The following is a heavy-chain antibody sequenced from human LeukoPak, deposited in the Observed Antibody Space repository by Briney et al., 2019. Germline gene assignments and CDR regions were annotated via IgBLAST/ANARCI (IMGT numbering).Heavy chain of an antibody. D-gene: IGHD3-10*01. J-gene: IGHJ4*02. CDR1: GGSFSGYY. Sequence: SETLSLTCAAYGGSFSGYYWSWIRQPPGKGLEWIGEINHSGSTNYNPSLKSRVTISVDTSKNQFSLKLSSVTAADTAVYYCAGRITMVRGVIRDSWGQGTLVTVSS. V-gene: IGHV4-34*01. CDR2: INHSGST. CDR3: AGRITMVRGVIRDS.